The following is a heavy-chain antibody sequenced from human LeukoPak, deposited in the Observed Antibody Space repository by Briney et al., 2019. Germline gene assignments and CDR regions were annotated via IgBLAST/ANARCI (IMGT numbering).Heavy chain of an antibody. Sequence: PSETLSLTCTVSAGSISSYYWSWIRQPPGKGLEWIGYIYYTGRTYYNPSLKSRVTISVDTSKNQFSLKLSSVTAADTAVYYCARGNYASGSYFFSHMDVWGQGTTVTVSS. CDR2: IYYTGRT. CDR3: ARGNYASGSYFFSHMDV. CDR1: AGSISSYY. J-gene: IGHJ6*02. D-gene: IGHD3-10*01. V-gene: IGHV4-30-4*01.